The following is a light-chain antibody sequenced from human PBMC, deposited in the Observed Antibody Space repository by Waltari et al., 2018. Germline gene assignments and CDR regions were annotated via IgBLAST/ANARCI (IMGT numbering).Light chain of an antibody. Sequence: SALTQPDSVSGSPGQSITISCSGLSSESGGYEYVSWYQQHPGKAPKVIIYDVSNRPSGVSTRFAGSKSGSSASLTISGLQAEYEADYYCSSFTSSTTGIFGGGTKRTVL. J-gene: IGLJ2*01. V-gene: IGLV2-14*01. CDR2: DVS. CDR3: SSFTSSTTGI. CDR1: SSESGGYEY.